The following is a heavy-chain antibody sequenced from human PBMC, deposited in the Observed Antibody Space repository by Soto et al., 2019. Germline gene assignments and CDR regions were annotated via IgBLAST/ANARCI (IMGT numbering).Heavy chain of an antibody. D-gene: IGHD3-3*01. CDR1: GYTFTGYY. V-gene: IGHV1-2*04. J-gene: IGHJ6*02. CDR3: ARVGDLWSGSPLDYYYGMDV. Sequence: QVQLVQSGAEVKKPGASVKVSCKASGYTFTGYYMHWVRQAPGQGLEWMGWINPNSGGTNYAQKFQGWVTMTRDTSISTAYMELSRLRSDDTAVYYCARVGDLWSGSPLDYYYGMDVWGQGTTVTVSS. CDR2: INPNSGGT.